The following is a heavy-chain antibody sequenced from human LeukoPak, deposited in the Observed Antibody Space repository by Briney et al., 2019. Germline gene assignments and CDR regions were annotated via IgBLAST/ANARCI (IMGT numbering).Heavy chain of an antibody. J-gene: IGHJ4*02. Sequence: GGSLRLSCAASGFTVSSNYMSWVRQAPGKGLEWVSVIYSGGSTYYADSVKGRFTISRDNSKNTLYLQMNSLRAEDTAVYYCARTHDYYDSSGLVYWGQGTLVTVSS. CDR3: ARTHDYYDSSGLVY. CDR2: IYSGGST. CDR1: GFTVSSNY. D-gene: IGHD3-22*01. V-gene: IGHV3-53*01.